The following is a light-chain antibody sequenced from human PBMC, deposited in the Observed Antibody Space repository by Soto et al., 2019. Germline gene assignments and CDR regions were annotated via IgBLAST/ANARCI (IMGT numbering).Light chain of an antibody. Sequence: EIVMAPCTATLSVSAGERASLSLRASQSVSNFLAWYQQKPGQAPRLLIYDASNRATGIPARFSGSGSGTDFTLTISSLEPEDFAVYYCQQRSNWPPAFGQGTQVDIK. J-gene: IGKJ1*01. V-gene: IGKV3-11*01. CDR2: DAS. CDR3: QQRSNWPPA. CDR1: QSVSNF.